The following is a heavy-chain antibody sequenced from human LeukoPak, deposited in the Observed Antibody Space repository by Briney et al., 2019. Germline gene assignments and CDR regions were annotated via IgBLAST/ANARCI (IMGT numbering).Heavy chain of an antibody. D-gene: IGHD2-15*01. J-gene: IGHJ4*02. CDR3: ARGYRYCSGGSCYSNFNY. CDR2: IKQDGSEK. Sequence: GGSLRLSCAASGFTFSSYWMSWVRQAPGKGLEWVANIKQDGSEKYYVDSVKGRFTISRDNAKNSLYLQMNSLRAEDTAVYYCARGYRYCSGGSCYSNFNYGGQGTLVTVSS. CDR1: GFTFSSYW. V-gene: IGHV3-7*01.